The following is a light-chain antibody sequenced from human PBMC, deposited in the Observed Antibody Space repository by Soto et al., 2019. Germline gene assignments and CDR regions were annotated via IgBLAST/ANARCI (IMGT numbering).Light chain of an antibody. Sequence: QSVLTHPASVFGSPDKSFTISCTGTTSDVGGSNVVSWYQHHPGKPPKLIIYDVANRPSGVSNRFSGSKSGSTASLIISRLQTEDEADYYCGSYARSTTYVFGTGTKVTVL. CDR2: DVA. CDR1: TSDVGGSNV. J-gene: IGLJ1*01. V-gene: IGLV2-14*01. CDR3: GSYARSTTYV.